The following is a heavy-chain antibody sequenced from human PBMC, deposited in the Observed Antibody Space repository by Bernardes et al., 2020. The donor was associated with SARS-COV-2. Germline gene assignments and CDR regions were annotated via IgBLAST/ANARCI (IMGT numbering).Heavy chain of an antibody. V-gene: IGHV1-2*02. J-gene: IGHJ4*02. D-gene: IGHD6-19*01. CDR1: GYTFTDYY. Sequence: ASVKVSCKASGYTFTDYYMHWVRQAPGQGLEWMGWINPNSGGTNYAQKFQGRVTMTRDTSITTAYMELSRLRSDDTAMYYCAQVRRGGSGSIDYWGQGTLITVSS. CDR2: INPNSGGT. CDR3: AQVRRGGSGSIDY.